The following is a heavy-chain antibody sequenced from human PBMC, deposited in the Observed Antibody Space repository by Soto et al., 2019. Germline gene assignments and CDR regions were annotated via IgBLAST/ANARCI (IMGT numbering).Heavy chain of an antibody. CDR1: VFTFSSYD. V-gene: IGHV3-13*01. Sequence: VGSLSLSCASSVFTFSSYDMHCVRQPTGKCLEWVAAIGTAGGTYYPGSVKGRFTISRENAKNYLYLKMNSLRAGDTAVYYCARVYRLLSSHNYYYGFEDWGQGTLVTVSS. CDR2: IGTAGGT. D-gene: IGHD5-12*01. J-gene: IGHJ4*02. CDR3: ARVYRLLSSHNYYYGFED.